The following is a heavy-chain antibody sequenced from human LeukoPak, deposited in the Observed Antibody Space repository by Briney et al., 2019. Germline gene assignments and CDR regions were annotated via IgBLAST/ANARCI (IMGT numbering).Heavy chain of an antibody. D-gene: IGHD2-15*01. CDR1: GFTFSSYG. J-gene: IGHJ4*02. Sequence: PGGSLRLSCAASGFTFSSYGMSWVRQAPGKGLEWVSAISGSGGSTYYADSVKGRFTISRDNSKNTLYLQMNSLRADDTAVYYCAKGGRYCSGGNCYFFDYWGQGTLVTVSS. CDR2: ISGSGGST. CDR3: AKGGRYCSGGNCYFFDY. V-gene: IGHV3-23*01.